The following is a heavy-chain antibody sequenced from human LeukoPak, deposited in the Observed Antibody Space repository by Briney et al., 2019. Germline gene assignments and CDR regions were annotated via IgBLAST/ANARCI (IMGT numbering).Heavy chain of an antibody. Sequence: ASVNVSCKASVYTFTGYYMHWVRQAPGQGLEWMGWINPNSGGTNYAQKFQGRVTMTRDTSISTAYMELSRLRSDDTAVYYCARARITIFGVGFAESFQHCGQGTLVTVSS. V-gene: IGHV1-2*02. J-gene: IGHJ1*01. CDR1: VYTFTGYY. CDR2: INPNSGGT. D-gene: IGHD3-3*01. CDR3: ARARITIFGVGFAESFQH.